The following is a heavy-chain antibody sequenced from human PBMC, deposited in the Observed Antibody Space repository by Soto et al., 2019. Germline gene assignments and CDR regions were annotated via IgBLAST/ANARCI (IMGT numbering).Heavy chain of an antibody. CDR1: GGSFSGYY. V-gene: IGHV4-34*01. J-gene: IGHJ5*02. CDR3: ARVRYSDYYDSSGPNWFDP. Sequence: PSETLSLTCAVYGGSFSGYYWSWIRQPPGKGLEWIGEINHSGSTNYNPSLKSRVTISVDTSKDQFSLKLSSVTAADTAVYYCARVRYSDYYDSSGPNWFDPWGQGTLVTVSS. CDR2: INHSGST. D-gene: IGHD3-22*01.